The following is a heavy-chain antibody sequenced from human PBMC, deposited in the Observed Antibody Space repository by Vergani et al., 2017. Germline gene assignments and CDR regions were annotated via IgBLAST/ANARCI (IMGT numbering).Heavy chain of an antibody. CDR1: GFTFSSYG. Sequence: QVQLVESGGGVVQPGRSLRLSCAASGFTFSSYGMHWVRQAPGKGLEWVAVIWYDGSNQYYADSVKGRFTISRDNSKNTLYLQMNSLRAEDTAVYYCARSLAAAGTFDYWGQGTLVTVSA. CDR2: IWYDGSNQ. D-gene: IGHD6-13*01. CDR3: ARSLAAAGTFDY. J-gene: IGHJ4*02. V-gene: IGHV3-33*01.